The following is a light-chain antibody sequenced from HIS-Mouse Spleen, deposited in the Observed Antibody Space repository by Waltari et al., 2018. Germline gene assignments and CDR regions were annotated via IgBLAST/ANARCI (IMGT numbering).Light chain of an antibody. CDR3: QAWDSSTVV. CDR1: KLGGNY. J-gene: IGLJ2*01. CDR2: PDS. Sequence: SYELTQPPSVSVSPGQTASIPGSGDKLGGNYACLYQQKPGQSPVLVIYPDSKRPSGIPERFSGSNSGNTATLTISGTQAMDEADYYCQAWDSSTVVFGGGTKLTVL. V-gene: IGLV3-1*01.